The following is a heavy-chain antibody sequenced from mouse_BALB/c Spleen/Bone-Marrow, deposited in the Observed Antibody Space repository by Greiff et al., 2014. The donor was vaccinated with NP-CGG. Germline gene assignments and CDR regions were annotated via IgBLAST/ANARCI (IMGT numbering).Heavy chain of an antibody. D-gene: IGHD3-2*01. CDR2: ISTYSGNT. CDR3: ARDISGYVRAMDY. Sequence: VQLQQSGPELVSPGVSVKISCKASGYTFTDYAIHWVKQSHSKRLEWIGIISTYSGNTNYNQKFKGKATMTVDKSSSTAYMELARLTSEDSAIYYRARDISGYVRAMDYWGQGTSVTVSS. J-gene: IGHJ4*01. CDR1: GYTFTDYA. V-gene: IGHV1-67*01.